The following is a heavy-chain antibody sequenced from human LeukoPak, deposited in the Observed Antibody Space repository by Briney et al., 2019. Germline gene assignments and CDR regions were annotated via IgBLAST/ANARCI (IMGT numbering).Heavy chain of an antibody. J-gene: IGHJ4*02. CDR3: AKDLGLYGPLRGY. CDR2: ISYDGSNK. Sequence: PGGSLRLSCAASGFTFSSYGMHWVRQAPGKGLEWVAVISYDGSNKYYADSVKGRFTISRDNSKNTLYLQMNSLRAEDTAVYYCAKDLGLYGPLRGYWGQGTLVTVSS. D-gene: IGHD2-2*02. V-gene: IGHV3-30*18. CDR1: GFTFSSYG.